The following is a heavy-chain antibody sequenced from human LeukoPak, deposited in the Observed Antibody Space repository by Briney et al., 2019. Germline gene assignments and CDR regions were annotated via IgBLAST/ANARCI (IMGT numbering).Heavy chain of an antibody. CDR2: ISYDGSNK. D-gene: IGHD2-2*01. J-gene: IGHJ4*02. CDR1: GFTFSSYG. Sequence: PGGSLRLSCAVSGFTFSSYGMHWVRQAPGKGLEWVAVISYDGSNKYYADSVKGRFTISRDNAKNTLYLQMNSLRAEDTAVYYCARDLLGVPAAWGQGTLVTVSS. CDR3: ARDLLGVPAA. V-gene: IGHV3-30*03.